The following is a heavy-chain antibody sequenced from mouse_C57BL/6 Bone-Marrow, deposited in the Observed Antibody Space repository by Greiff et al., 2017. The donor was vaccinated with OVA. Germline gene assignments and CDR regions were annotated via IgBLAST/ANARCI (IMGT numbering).Heavy chain of an antibody. V-gene: IGHV2-5*01. CDR1: GFSLTSYG. Sequence: VQLQQSGPGLVQPSQSLSITCTVSGFSLTSYGVHWVRQSPGTGLEWLGVIWRGGSTDYNAAFMSRLSITKDNSKSQVFFKMNSLQADDTAKYYCAKNEIYDGYYDWYFDVWGTGTTVTVSS. CDR2: IWRGGST. J-gene: IGHJ1*03. CDR3: AKNEIYDGYYDWYFDV. D-gene: IGHD2-3*01.